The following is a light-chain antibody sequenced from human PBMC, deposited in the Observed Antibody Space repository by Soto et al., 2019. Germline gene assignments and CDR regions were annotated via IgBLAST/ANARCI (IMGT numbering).Light chain of an antibody. Sequence: QSALPQPASVSGSPGQSIAISCTGTSSDVGGYNYVSWYQQHPGKAPKLLIYEVSNRPSGVSDRFSGSKSGNTASLTTSGLQAEDEADYYCSSYTSTDTYVSGTGTKVTVL. CDR1: SSDVGGYNY. J-gene: IGLJ1*01. V-gene: IGLV2-14*01. CDR3: SSYTSTDTYV. CDR2: EVS.